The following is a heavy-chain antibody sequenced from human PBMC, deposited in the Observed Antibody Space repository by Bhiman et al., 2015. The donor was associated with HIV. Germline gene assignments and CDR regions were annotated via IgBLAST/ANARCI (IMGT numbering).Heavy chain of an antibody. CDR2: ISGSGIST. CDR1: GFSFSSYA. CDR3: VKGAGSSSGRY. J-gene: IGHJ4*02. V-gene: IGHV3-23*01. D-gene: IGHD6-6*01. Sequence: EVQLLESGGGLVQPGGSLRLSCAGSGFSFSSYALSWVRQAPGKGLEWVSLISGSGISTHYRGSVKGRFSISRDNSKNTLYLQMRSLSGEDTAVYYCVKGAGSSSGRYWGQGTLVTVSS.